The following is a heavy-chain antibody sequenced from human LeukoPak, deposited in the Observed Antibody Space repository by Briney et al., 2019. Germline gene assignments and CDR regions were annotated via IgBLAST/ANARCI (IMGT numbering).Heavy chain of an antibody. CDR3: ARDMVRGSFDP. CDR1: GGSFSGYY. Sequence: YPSETLSLTCAVYGGSFSGYYWSWIRQPPGKGLEWIGEINHSGSTNYNPSLKSRVTISVDTSKNQFSLKLSSVTAADTAVYYCARDMVRGSFDPWGQGTLVTVYS. J-gene: IGHJ5*02. D-gene: IGHD3-10*01. V-gene: IGHV4-34*01. CDR2: INHSGST.